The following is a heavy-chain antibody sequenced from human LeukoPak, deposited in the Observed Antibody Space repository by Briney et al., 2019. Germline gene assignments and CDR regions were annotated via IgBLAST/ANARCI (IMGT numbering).Heavy chain of an antibody. V-gene: IGHV3-30*04. D-gene: IGHD3-22*01. CDR1: GFTFSSYA. CDR2: ISYDGSNK. CDR3: ARDRDSSGYLKYYFDY. Sequence: GGSLRLSCAASGFTFSSYAMHWVRQAPGKGLEWVAVISYDGSNKYYADSVKGRFTISRDNSKNTLYLQMNSLRAEDTAVYYCARDRDSSGYLKYYFDYWGQGTLVTVSS. J-gene: IGHJ4*02.